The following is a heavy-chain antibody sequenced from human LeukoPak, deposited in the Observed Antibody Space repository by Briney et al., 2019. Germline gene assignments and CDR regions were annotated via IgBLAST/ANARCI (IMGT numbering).Heavy chain of an antibody. V-gene: IGHV3-21*01. J-gene: IGHJ4*02. CDR2: ISSSSSYI. Sequence: GGSLRLSCAASGFTFNNYAMNWVRQAPGKGLEWVSSISSSSSYIYYADSVKGRFTISRDNAKNSLYLQMNSLRAEDTAVYYCARRIVATAGSDYWGQGTLVTVSS. CDR1: GFTFNNYA. CDR3: ARRIVATAGSDY. D-gene: IGHD5-12*01.